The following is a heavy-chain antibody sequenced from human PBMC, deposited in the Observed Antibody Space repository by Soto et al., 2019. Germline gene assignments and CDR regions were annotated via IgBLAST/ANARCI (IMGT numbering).Heavy chain of an antibody. CDR3: AHRTSYYDISGVAFDI. CDR1: GFSLTTSGVG. V-gene: IGHV2-5*02. Sequence: QITLKESGPTLVKPTQTLTLTCTFSGFSLTTSGVGVGWIRQPPGKALEWLALIYWDNDKRYRPSVKSRLTITKDTSKNQVVLTMANMDPVDTATYYCAHRTSYYDISGVAFDIWGQGTLVTVSS. J-gene: IGHJ3*02. D-gene: IGHD3-22*01. CDR2: IYWDNDK.